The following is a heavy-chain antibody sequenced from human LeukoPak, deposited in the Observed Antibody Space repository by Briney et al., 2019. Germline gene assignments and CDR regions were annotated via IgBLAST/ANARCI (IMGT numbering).Heavy chain of an antibody. CDR3: AKTIRLSGVTFYVMDV. Sequence: GGSLRLSCAASGYTFGTYAMTWVRRAPGKGLEWVSGISDSGAGTNYADSVKGRFTISRDNSKNTLFPQMNSLRAEDTAIYYCAKTIRLSGVTFYVMDVWGRGTTVTVSS. CDR1: GYTFGTYA. CDR2: ISDSGAGT. J-gene: IGHJ6*02. D-gene: IGHD3-3*01. V-gene: IGHV3-23*01.